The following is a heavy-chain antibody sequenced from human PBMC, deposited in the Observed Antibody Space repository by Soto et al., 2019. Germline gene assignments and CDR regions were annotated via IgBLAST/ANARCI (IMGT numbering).Heavy chain of an antibody. CDR1: GFTFNGAW. J-gene: IGHJ4*02. V-gene: IGHV3-15*07. CDR3: AADLPDWGAYAFDY. D-gene: IGHD3-16*01. Sequence: EVQLVESGGGLVEPGGSLRLSCAASGFTFNGAWMNWVRQGPGKGLEWVGRVKSKVGGETIDYAAPVKGRFTISRDDSRNTVYLQMNSLSTEDTAMYYCAADLPDWGAYAFDYWGQGALVTVSS. CDR2: VKSKVGGETI.